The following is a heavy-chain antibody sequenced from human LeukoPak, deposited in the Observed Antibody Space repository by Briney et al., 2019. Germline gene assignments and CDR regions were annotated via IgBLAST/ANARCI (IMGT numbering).Heavy chain of an antibody. Sequence: GGSLRLSCAASGFTFSSFAMHWVRQAPGKGLVWVSRTNSDGSITTYVDSVKGRFAVSRDNARNTLYLQMNSLRAEDTAVYYCARDKQWLFCFDQWGQGTPVTVSS. CDR3: ARDKQWLFCFDQ. V-gene: IGHV3-74*01. D-gene: IGHD6-19*01. J-gene: IGHJ4*02. CDR1: GFTFSSFA. CDR2: TNSDGSIT.